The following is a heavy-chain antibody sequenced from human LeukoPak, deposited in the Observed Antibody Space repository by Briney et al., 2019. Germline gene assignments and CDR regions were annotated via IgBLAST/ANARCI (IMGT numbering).Heavy chain of an antibody. D-gene: IGHD3-22*01. CDR3: ARKHERGYYYDSSGSWGAFDI. CDR1: GYTFTSYD. V-gene: IGHV1-8*01. Sequence: ASVKVSCKASGYTFTSYDINWVRQATGQGLEWMGWMNPNSGNTGYAQKFQGRVTMTRNTSISTAYMELSSLRSEDTAVYYCARKHERGYYYDSSGSWGAFDIWGQGTMVTVSS. J-gene: IGHJ3*02. CDR2: MNPNSGNT.